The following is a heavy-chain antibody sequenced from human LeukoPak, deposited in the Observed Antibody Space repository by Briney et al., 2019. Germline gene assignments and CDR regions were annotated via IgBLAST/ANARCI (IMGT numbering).Heavy chain of an antibody. CDR3: AREQVTYYYDSSGCLDY. CDR1: GFTFSSYW. J-gene: IGHJ4*02. V-gene: IGHV3-7*01. Sequence: PGGSLRLSCAASGFTFSSYWMTLVRQAPGKGLEWVASRKEDGSEKYYVDSVKGRFTISRDNAKNSLYLQMNSLRAEDTAVYYCAREQVTYYYDSSGCLDYWGQGTLVTVSS. D-gene: IGHD3-22*01. CDR2: RKEDGSEK.